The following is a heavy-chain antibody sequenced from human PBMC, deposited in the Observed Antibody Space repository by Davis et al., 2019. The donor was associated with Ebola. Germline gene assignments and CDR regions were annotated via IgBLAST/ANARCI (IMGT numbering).Heavy chain of an antibody. D-gene: IGHD1-26*01. CDR2: IRSKPNNYAT. Sequence: GESLKISCATSGFTFSGSAMHWVRQASGKGLEWVGRIRSKPNNYATAYAASVKGRFTFSRDDSKNTAYLQMISLKTEDTAVYYCVGDTTGYWGQGTLVTVSS. J-gene: IGHJ4*02. CDR1: GFTFSGSA. V-gene: IGHV3-73*01. CDR3: VGDTTGY.